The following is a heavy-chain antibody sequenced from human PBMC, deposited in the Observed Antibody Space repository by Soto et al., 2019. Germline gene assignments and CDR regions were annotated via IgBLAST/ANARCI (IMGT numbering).Heavy chain of an antibody. J-gene: IGHJ4*02. D-gene: IGHD3-10*01. CDR2: ISSSSSTI. CDR1: GFTFSSYS. Sequence: EVQLVESGGGLVQPGGSLRLSCAASGFTFSSYSMNWVRQAPGKGLAWVSYISSSSSTIYYADSVKGRFTISRDNAKNSLYLQMNSLRAEDTAVYYCERANYYGSPGDFDYWGQGTLVTVSS. CDR3: ERANYYGSPGDFDY. V-gene: IGHV3-48*01.